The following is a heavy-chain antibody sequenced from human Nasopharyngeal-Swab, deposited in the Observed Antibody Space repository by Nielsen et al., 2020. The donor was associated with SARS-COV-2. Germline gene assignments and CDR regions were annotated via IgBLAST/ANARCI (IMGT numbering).Heavy chain of an antibody. D-gene: IGHD4-23*01. CDR1: GFTFSSYW. Sequence: GESLKISCAASGFTFSSYWMSWVRQAPGKGLEWVANIKQDGSEKYYVDSVKGRFTISRDDAKNSLYLQMNSLRAEDTAVYYGARGDRYGGNALDAFDIWGQGTMVTVSS. J-gene: IGHJ3*02. V-gene: IGHV3-7*01. CDR2: IKQDGSEK. CDR3: ARGDRYGGNALDAFDI.